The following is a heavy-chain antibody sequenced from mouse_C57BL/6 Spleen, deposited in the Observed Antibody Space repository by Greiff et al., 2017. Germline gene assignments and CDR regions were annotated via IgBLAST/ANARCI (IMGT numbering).Heavy chain of an antibody. D-gene: IGHD1-1*01. Sequence: VQLQQPGTELVKPGASVKLSCKASGYTFTSYWMHWVKQRPGQGLEWIGNINPSNGGTNYNEKFKSKATLTVDKSSSTAYMQLSSLTSEDSAVYYCARERAYYYGSSPFDYWGKGTTLTVSS. V-gene: IGHV1-53*01. J-gene: IGHJ2*01. CDR3: ARERAYYYGSSPFDY. CDR1: GYTFTSYW. CDR2: INPSNGGT.